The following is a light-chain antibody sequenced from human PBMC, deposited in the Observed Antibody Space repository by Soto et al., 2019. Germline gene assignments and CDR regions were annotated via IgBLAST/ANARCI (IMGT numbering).Light chain of an antibody. CDR1: QTVLHDTNSKSY. V-gene: IGKV4-1*01. CDR2: CAS. J-gene: IGKJ2*01. CDR3: QQYYATPPT. Sequence: DIVMTQSPDSLIVSLGERATINCKSSQTVLHDTNSKSYLSWFQQKPGQPPKLLISCASTRESGVPARFSGSGSETDFTLTISDLQAEDVGVYYCQQYYATPPTFGQGSKLEI.